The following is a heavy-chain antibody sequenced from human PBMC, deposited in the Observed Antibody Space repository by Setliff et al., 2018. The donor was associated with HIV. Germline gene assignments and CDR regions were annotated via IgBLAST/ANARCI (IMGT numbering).Heavy chain of an antibody. V-gene: IGHV3-23*01. CDR3: GRDPPSWRWLFDY. D-gene: IGHD5-12*01. J-gene: IGHJ4*02. CDR1: GFTFSSYP. CDR2: ISNSSPGNT. Sequence: GSLRLSCAASGFTFSSYPMTWVRQAPGKGLEWVSAISNSSPGNTYYADSVRGRFTISRDNSKNTLFLQMNSLRAEDTAVYYCGRDPPSWRWLFDYWGQGALVTVSS.